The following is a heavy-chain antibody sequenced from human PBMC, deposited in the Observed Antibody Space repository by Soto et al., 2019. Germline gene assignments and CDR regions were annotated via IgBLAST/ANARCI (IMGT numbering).Heavy chain of an antibody. CDR1: GFTFSGFG. CDR2: IWYDGSKK. D-gene: IGHD4-17*01. J-gene: IGHJ3*02. V-gene: IGHV3-33*01. Sequence: QVQLVESGGGVVQPGTSLRLSCEASGFTFSGFGMHWVRQAPGTGLEWVAVIWYDGSKKYYADCVKGRFTISRNNSKNALSLQMTSLRAEDTAVYYCARGRGGSYGGNSAHFDIWGQGTLVTVSS. CDR3: ARGRGGSYGGNSAHFDI.